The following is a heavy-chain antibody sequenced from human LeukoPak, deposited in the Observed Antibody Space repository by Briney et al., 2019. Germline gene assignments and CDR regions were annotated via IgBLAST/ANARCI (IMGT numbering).Heavy chain of an antibody. D-gene: IGHD6-6*01. CDR1: GGSINSYY. Sequence: SKTLSLTCTVSGGSINSYYWGWIRQPPGKGLEWIGYIYHSGSTNYNPSLKSRVTISVDTSKNQFSLKLTSVTAADTAIYYCARHGSSYYYYGLDVWGQGTTVTVSS. CDR3: ARHGSSYYYYGLDV. J-gene: IGHJ6*02. V-gene: IGHV4-59*08. CDR2: IYHSGST.